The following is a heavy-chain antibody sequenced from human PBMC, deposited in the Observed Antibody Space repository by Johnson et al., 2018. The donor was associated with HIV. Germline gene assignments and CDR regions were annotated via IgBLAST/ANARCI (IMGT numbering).Heavy chain of an antibody. CDR3: AKAELIRFGELNDGFDI. CDR2: IGTAGDT. V-gene: IGHV3-13*01. J-gene: IGHJ3*02. Sequence: DVQLAESGGGVVQPGGSLRLSCAASGFIVSSYDMHWVRQATGKGLEWVSGIGTAGDTYYPGSVKGRFTISRENAKNTLYLQMNNLGPEDTAVYYCAKAELIRFGELNDGFDIWGQGTMVTVSS. D-gene: IGHD3-10*01. CDR1: GFIVSSYD.